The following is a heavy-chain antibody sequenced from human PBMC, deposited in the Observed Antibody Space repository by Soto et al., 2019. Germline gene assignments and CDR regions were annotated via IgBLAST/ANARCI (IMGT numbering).Heavy chain of an antibody. CDR3: ARDGYFCD. J-gene: IGHJ4*02. CDR1: GYTFTTYG. CDR2: IRPSNGNT. V-gene: IGHV1-18*01. Sequence: QVQLVPSGSEVKKPGASVKVSCKDSGYTFTTYGIAWVRQAPGQGLEWMGWIRPSNGNTNYAQKLHCRVTTTTDSSTNTGYMYLRSLRSDDTALYYDARDGYFCDWCQGTLVTVSS.